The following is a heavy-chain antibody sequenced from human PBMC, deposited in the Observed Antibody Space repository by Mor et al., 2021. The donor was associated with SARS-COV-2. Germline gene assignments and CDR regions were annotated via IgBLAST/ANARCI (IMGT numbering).Heavy chain of an antibody. Sequence: GRFTISRDNSKNTLYLQMNSLRAEDTAVYYCARDRGGYSGYEGNNYWGQGTLVTVSS. CDR3: ARDRGGYSGYEGNNY. V-gene: IGHV3-66*01. D-gene: IGHD5-12*01. J-gene: IGHJ4*02.